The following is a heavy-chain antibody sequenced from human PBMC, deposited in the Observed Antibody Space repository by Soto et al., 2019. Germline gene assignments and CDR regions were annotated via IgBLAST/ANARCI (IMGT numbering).Heavy chain of an antibody. Sequence: GGSLRLSCAASGFTFGDYAMQWVRQAPGKGLEWVSAISWNSGSIDYADSVKGRFTISRDNAKNSLYLQMNSLRAEDTALYYCAKSHTTSGWYVTTDYWGQGTRVTISS. CDR3: AKSHTTSGWYVTTDY. CDR1: GFTFGDYA. CDR2: ISWNSGSI. D-gene: IGHD6-19*01. J-gene: IGHJ4*02. V-gene: IGHV3-9*01.